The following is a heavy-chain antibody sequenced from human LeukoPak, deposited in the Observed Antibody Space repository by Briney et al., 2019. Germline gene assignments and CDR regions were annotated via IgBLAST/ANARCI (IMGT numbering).Heavy chain of an antibody. J-gene: IGHJ4*02. CDR3: TRGGWFGELGDFDY. V-gene: IGHV3-49*04. Sequence: PGGSLRLSCAASGFTVSSNYMSWVRQAPGKGLEWVGFIRSKAYGGTTEYAASVKGRFTISRDDSKSIAYLQMNSLKTEDTAVYYCTRGGWFGELGDFDYWGQGTLVTVSS. CDR1: GFTVSSNY. D-gene: IGHD3-10*01. CDR2: IRSKAYGGTT.